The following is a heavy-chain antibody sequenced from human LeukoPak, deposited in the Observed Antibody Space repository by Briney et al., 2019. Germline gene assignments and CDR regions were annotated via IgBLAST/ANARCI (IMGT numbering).Heavy chain of an antibody. CDR1: GGSISSYY. CDR2: IYYSGST. CDR3: ARQAGGWNSGGDAFDI. Sequence: SETLSLTCTVSGGSISSYYWSWVRQPPGKGLEWIGYIYYSGSTYYNPSLKSRVTISVDTSKNQFSLKLSSVTAADTAVYYCARQAGGWNSGGDAFDIWGQGTMVTVSS. J-gene: IGHJ3*02. V-gene: IGHV4-59*04. D-gene: IGHD1-7*01.